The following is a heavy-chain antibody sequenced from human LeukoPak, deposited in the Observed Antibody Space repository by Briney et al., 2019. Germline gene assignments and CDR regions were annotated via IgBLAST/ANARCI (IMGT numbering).Heavy chain of an antibody. J-gene: IGHJ4*02. CDR2: IWYDGSNK. Sequence: PGGSLRLSCAASGFTFSSYSMNWVRQAPGKGLEWVAVIWYDGSNKYYADSVKGRFTISRDNSKNTLYLQMNSLRAEDTAVYYCARDFKRMAAAGPFDYWGQGTLVTVSS. CDR1: GFTFSSYS. CDR3: ARDFKRMAAAGPFDY. V-gene: IGHV3-33*08. D-gene: IGHD6-13*01.